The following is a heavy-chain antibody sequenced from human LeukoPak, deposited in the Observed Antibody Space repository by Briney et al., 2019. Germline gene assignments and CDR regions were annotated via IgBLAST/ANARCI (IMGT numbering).Heavy chain of an antibody. CDR1: GGSFSGYY. V-gene: IGHV4-34*01. CDR3: ARAPIVAAAGRGAFDY. D-gene: IGHD6-13*01. J-gene: IGHJ4*02. Sequence: PSETLSLTCAVYGGSFSGYYLSWIRQPPGKGLEWIGEINHSGSTNYNPSLKSRVTISVDTSKNQFSLKLSSVPVADTAVYYCARAPIVAAAGRGAFDYWGQGTLVTVSS. CDR2: INHSGST.